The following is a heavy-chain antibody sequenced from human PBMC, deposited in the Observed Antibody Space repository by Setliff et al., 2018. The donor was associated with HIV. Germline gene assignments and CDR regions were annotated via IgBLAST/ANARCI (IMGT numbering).Heavy chain of an antibody. J-gene: IGHJ3*01. V-gene: IGHV3-7*01. CDR1: GFTFSSYW. Sequence: GGSLRLSCAASGFTFSSYWMSWVRQAPGKGLEWVANINEDGSEKYFVDSVKGRFTISRDNAKKSLYLQMNSLRAEDTAVYYCARGSRYYGVWGQGTMVTVSS. CDR2: INEDGSEK. D-gene: IGHD3-10*01. CDR3: ARGSRYYGV.